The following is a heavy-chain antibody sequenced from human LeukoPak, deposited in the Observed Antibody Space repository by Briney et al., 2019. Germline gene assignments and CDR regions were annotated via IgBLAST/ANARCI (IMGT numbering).Heavy chain of an antibody. J-gene: IGHJ5*02. CDR3: ARGGKSAYGWFDP. CDR2: IDPSDSYT. CDR1: GYSFTGYW. D-gene: IGHD5-12*01. V-gene: IGHV5-10-1*01. Sequence: GESLKISCKGSGYSFTGYWISWVRQMPGKGLEWMGTIDPSDSYTNYSPSFQGHVTISADKSISTAYLQWSSLKASDTAMHYCARGGKSAYGWFDPWGQGALVTVSS.